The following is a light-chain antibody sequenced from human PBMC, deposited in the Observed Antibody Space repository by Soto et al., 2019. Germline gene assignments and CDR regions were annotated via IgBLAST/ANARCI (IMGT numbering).Light chain of an antibody. J-gene: IGLJ1*01. CDR1: SSDVGAYDY. CDR3: SSFTTSTSYV. V-gene: IGLV2-14*03. Sequence: QSALTQPASVSGSPGQSITISCTGTSSDVGAYDYVSWYQQHPGEVPKLMIFDVSDRPSGVSNRFSGSKSGTTASLTISGLQAEDEADYYCSSFTTSTSYVFGSGTKLTVL. CDR2: DVS.